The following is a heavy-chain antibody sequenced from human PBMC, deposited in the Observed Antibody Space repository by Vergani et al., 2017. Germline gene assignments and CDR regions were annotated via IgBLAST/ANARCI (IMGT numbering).Heavy chain of an antibody. CDR1: GFTFSACP. D-gene: IGHD2-15*01. Sequence: EVQLVESGGGVIQPGGSVRLSCAASGFTFSACPMTWVRPAPGKGLEWVSAISARYPSTYYADSVKGRFTISRDNSKNMLYLQMNSLRAEDTAVYYCARLSYDATPYLQGGYDCWGQGTLVSVSS. CDR3: ARLSYDATPYLQGGYDC. V-gene: IGHV3-23*04. CDR2: ISARYPST. J-gene: IGHJ4*02.